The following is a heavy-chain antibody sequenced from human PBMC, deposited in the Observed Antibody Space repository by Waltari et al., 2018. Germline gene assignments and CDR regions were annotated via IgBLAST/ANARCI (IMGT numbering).Heavy chain of an antibody. V-gene: IGHV4-59*11. D-gene: IGHD2-15*01. CDR1: GGSISSHY. CDR2: IYYSGST. CDR3: ARSGYCSGGSCPYYWYFDL. J-gene: IGHJ2*01. Sequence: QVQLQESGPGLVKPSETLSLTCTVSGGSISSHYWSWIRQPPGKGLEWIGYIYYSGSTNYKPSLKSRVTISVDTSKNQFSLKLSSVTAADTAVYYCARSGYCSGGSCPYYWYFDLWGRGTLVTVSS.